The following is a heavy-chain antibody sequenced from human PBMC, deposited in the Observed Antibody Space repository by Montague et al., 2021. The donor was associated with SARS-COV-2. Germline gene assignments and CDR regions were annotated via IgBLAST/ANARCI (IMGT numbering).Heavy chain of an antibody. J-gene: IGHJ5*02. V-gene: IGHV4-59*01. CDR1: GGSISSYY. CDR3: AGGFSSSWYGARWFDP. Sequence: SETLSLTCSVSGGSISSYYWSWIRQPPGKRLEWIGHIYHSGGTNYNPSLRSRSTISLDASKNRISLKLKSVTAADTALYYCAGGFSSSWYGARWFDPWGQGTLVTVSS. CDR2: IYHSGGT. D-gene: IGHD6-13*01.